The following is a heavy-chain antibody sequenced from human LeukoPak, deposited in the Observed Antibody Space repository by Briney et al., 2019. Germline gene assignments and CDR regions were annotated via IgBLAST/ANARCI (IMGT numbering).Heavy chain of an antibody. J-gene: IGHJ3*01. CDR3: ARVPGGGTAAN. Sequence: SGSLSLTCAVSGGSISSSSYYWGWIRQPPGKGLEWIGSIYYSGSTYYNPSLKSRVTISVDTSKNQFSLKLSSVTAADTAVYYCARVPGGGTAANWGQGTMVTVSS. D-gene: IGHD1-7*01. CDR2: IYYSGST. CDR1: GGSISSSSYY. V-gene: IGHV4-39*07.